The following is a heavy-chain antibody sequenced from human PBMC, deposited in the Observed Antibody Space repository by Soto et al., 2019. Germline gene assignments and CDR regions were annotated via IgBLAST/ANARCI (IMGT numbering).Heavy chain of an antibody. V-gene: IGHV4-31*03. Sequence: QVQLQESGPGLVKPSQTLSLTCTVSGGSISSGDYYWSWIRQHPGNGLEWIGDIYNSGSTYYIPFLKSGVTISVDTSKNQGARKLSSVTAANRDVYYCARDRGAADGIRWFDPWGQGAQVPVST. CDR3: ARDRGAADGIRWFDP. J-gene: IGHJ5*02. CDR2: IYNSGST. D-gene: IGHD6-13*01. CDR1: GGSISSGDYY.